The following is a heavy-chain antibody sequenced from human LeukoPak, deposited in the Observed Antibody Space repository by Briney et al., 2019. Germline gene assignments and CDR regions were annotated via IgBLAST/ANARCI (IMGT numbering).Heavy chain of an antibody. CDR2: LSGSGGGT. CDR1: GITLSNYG. CDR3: AKRGVVIRVFLVGFHKEAYYFDS. Sequence: GGPLRLSCAVSGITLSNYGMSWVRQAPGKGLEWVAGLSGSGGGTNYADSVQGRFTISRDNPKNTLYLQMNSLRAEDTAVYFCAKRGVVIRVFLVGFHKEAYYFDSWGQGALVTVSS. V-gene: IGHV3-23*01. J-gene: IGHJ4*02. D-gene: IGHD3-10*01.